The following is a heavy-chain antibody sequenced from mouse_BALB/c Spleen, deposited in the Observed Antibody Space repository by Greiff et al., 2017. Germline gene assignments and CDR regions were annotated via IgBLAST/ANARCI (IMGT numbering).Heavy chain of an antibody. J-gene: IGHJ3*01. D-gene: IGHD2-1*01. CDR3: ARRGNYVGFAY. V-gene: IGHV5-12-2*01. CDR2: ISNGGGST. CDR1: GFTFSSYT. Sequence: EVKLMESGGGLVQPGGSLKLSCAASGFTFSSYTMSWVRQTPEKRLEWVAYISNGGGSTYYPDTVKGRFTISRDNAKNTLYLQMSSLKSEDTAMYYCARRGNYVGFAYWGQGTLVTVSA.